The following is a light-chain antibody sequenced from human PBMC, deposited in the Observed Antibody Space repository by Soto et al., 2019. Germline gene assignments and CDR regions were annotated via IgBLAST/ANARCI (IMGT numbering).Light chain of an antibody. CDR3: LQHNSCPWT. CDR2: AAS. Sequence: DIHMTHTPPTLSPSIVHIVTITFRASESIRTWLAWYQHKPGKAPKRLIYAASSMQSGVPARFSGSGSGTEFTLTISSLQPEDFAAYYCLQHNSCPWTFGQGTKVDIK. V-gene: IGKV1-17*01. J-gene: IGKJ1*01. CDR1: ESIRTW.